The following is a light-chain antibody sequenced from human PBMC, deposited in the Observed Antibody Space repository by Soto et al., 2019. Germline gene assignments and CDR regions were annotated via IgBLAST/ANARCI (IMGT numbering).Light chain of an antibody. J-gene: IGKJ4*01. Sequence: EIVMTQSLATLSVSPGERATLSCRASQSVSSDLAWYHQKPGQAPRLLIYGASNRATGIPDRFSGSGSGTDFTLTISSLEPEDFAVYYCQQRSNWPPGTFGGGSKADIK. V-gene: IGKV3-11*01. CDR1: QSVSSD. CDR2: GAS. CDR3: QQRSNWPPGT.